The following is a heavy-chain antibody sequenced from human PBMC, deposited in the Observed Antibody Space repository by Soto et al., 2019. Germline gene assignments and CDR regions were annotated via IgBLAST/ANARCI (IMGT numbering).Heavy chain of an antibody. D-gene: IGHD2-2*01. CDR2: IYHGGDT. CDR1: GASVSNSNW. V-gene: IGHV4-4*02. Sequence: QVHLQESGPGQLKPSGTLSLTCAVSGASVSNSNWWSWVRQSPEKGLEWIGEIYHGGDTNYNPSLKSRVTISVGESKNQFSLKLTSVTAADTAMYYCARAPSCSSASCYAFDSWGQGTLVTVSS. J-gene: IGHJ4*02. CDR3: ARAPSCSSASCYAFDS.